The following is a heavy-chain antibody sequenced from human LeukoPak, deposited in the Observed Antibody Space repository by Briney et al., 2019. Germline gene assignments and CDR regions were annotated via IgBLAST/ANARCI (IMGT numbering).Heavy chain of an antibody. CDR2: IYYSGTT. CDR1: GGSISSADYY. D-gene: IGHD3-3*01. V-gene: IGHV4-31*03. Sequence: SETLSLTCTVSGGSISSADYYWSWIRQHPGKGLEWIGYIYYSGTTYYNPSLKSRITMSVDTSKNQFSLKLSSVTAADTAMYYCAREENKGIFGGPLDHWGQGTLVTVSS. CDR3: AREENKGIFGGPLDH. J-gene: IGHJ4*02.